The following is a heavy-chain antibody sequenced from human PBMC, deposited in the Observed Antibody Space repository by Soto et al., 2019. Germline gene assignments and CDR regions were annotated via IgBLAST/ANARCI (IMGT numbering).Heavy chain of an antibody. D-gene: IGHD3-3*01. CDR3: ARALIWSGYYIWFDP. Sequence: SETLSLTCAVSGGSISSGGYSWSWIRQPPGKGLEWIGYIYHSGSTYYNPSLKSRVTISVDTSKNQFSLKLSSVTAADTAVYYCARALIWSGYYIWFDPWGQGTLVTVSS. CDR2: IYHSGST. V-gene: IGHV4-30-2*01. CDR1: GGSISSGGYS. J-gene: IGHJ5*02.